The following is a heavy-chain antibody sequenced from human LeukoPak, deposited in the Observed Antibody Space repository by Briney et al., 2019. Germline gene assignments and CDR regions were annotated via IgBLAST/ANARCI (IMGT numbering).Heavy chain of an antibody. CDR1: GFSFSDYA. D-gene: IGHD3-10*01. J-gene: IGHJ4*02. V-gene: IGHV3-30*18. Sequence: PGGSLRLSCAASGFSFSDYAMHWVRQAPGKGLEWVAVISYDGSNKYYGDSVKGRFAISRDNSKNTLYLQMNSPRPEDTAVYYCAKDVSRGSGALGDYWGQGTPVTVSS. CDR3: AKDVSRGSGALGDY. CDR2: ISYDGSNK.